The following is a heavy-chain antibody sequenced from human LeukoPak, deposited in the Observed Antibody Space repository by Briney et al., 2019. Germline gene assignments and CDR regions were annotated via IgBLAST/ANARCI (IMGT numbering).Heavy chain of an antibody. D-gene: IGHD3-3*01. CDR1: GGSLSSYY. CDR3: ARHRLEGDTCHI. CDR2: IYYSGST. J-gene: IGHJ3*02. V-gene: IGHV4-59*08. Sequence: PSETLSLTCTVSGGSLSSYYWSWIRQPPGKGLEWIGYIYYSGSTNYNPSLKSRVTISVDTSKNQFSLKLNSVTAAETAVYFCARHRLEGDTCHIWGQGP.